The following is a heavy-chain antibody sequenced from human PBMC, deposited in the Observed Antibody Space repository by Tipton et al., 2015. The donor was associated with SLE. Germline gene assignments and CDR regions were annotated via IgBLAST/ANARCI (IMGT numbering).Heavy chain of an antibody. CDR3: ASGSQFGPGAFDI. V-gene: IGHV4-38-2*01. D-gene: IGHD3-16*01. CDR1: GYSISSGYY. CDR2: IYHSGST. Sequence: TLSLTCAVSGYSISSGYYWSWIRQPPGKGLEWIGSIYHSGSTDYNPSLKSRVTLSIDTSKNQFSLRLSSVTAADTAVYYCASGSQFGPGAFDIWGQGTMVTVSS. J-gene: IGHJ3*02.